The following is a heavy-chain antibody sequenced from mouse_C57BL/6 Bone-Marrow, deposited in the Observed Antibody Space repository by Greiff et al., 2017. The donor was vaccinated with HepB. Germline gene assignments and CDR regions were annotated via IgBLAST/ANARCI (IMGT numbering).Heavy chain of an antibody. J-gene: IGHJ3*01. CDR2: IHPSDSDT. V-gene: IGHV1-74*01. D-gene: IGHD3-1*01. CDR1: GYTFTSYW. Sequence: QVQLQQPGAELVKPGASVKVSCKASGYTFTSYWMHWVKQRPGQGLEWIGRIHPSDSDTNYNQKFKGKATLTVDKTSRKAYMQLNSPTSGDSAVYYCTIKSLHGGLFAYWGQGRLVAVSA. CDR3: TIKSLHGGLFAY.